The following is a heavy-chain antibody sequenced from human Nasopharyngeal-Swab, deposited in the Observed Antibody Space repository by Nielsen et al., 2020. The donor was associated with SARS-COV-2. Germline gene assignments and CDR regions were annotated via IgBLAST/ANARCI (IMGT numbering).Heavy chain of an antibody. CDR1: GFIFSAPA. Sequence: GESLNISCAASGFIFSAPAIHWVRPASGKGPELVGRIGDKDHNYATTYGASVQGRFTISRDDSKNTAFLQMDSRKTEDTALYYCTTDFYFDYWGQGPLVTVSS. CDR2: IGDKDHNYAT. J-gene: IGHJ4*02. CDR3: TTDFYFDY. V-gene: IGHV3-73*01.